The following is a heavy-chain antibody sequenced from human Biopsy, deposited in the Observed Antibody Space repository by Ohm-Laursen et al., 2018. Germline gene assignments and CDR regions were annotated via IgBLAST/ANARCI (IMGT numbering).Heavy chain of an antibody. Sequence: SLRLSCTASGFTFTTYGMHWVRQAPGKGLEWVALISYDGSSEEYADSVKGRFTISRDNSKNTVSLLMNSLRAEDTAVYYCAKDLGRGLLVWASIFEYWGQGTLVTVSS. J-gene: IGHJ4*02. CDR3: AKDLGRGLLVWASIFEY. V-gene: IGHV3-30*18. D-gene: IGHD7-27*01. CDR2: ISYDGSSE. CDR1: GFTFTTYG.